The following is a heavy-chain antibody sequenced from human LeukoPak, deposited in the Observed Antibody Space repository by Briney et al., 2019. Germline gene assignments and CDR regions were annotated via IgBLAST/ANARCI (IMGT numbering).Heavy chain of an antibody. CDR3: AREGYYDSSGYCFDY. Sequence: ASVKVSCKASGYTFTGYYMHWVRQAPGQGLEWIGRINPNSGGTNYAQKFQGRVTMTRDTSISTAYMELSRLRSDDTAVYYCAREGYYDSSGYCFDYWGQGTLVTVSS. V-gene: IGHV1-2*06. J-gene: IGHJ4*02. CDR1: GYTFTGYY. D-gene: IGHD3-22*01. CDR2: INPNSGGT.